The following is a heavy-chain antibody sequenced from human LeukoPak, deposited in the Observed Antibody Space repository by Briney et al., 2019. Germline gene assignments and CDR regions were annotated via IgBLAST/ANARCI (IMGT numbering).Heavy chain of an antibody. J-gene: IGHJ3*02. CDR2: FDPEVDKI. V-gene: IGHV1-24*01. Sequence: ASVKVSCKVSGKRLSELSMAWVRQAPGKGLEWMGGFDPEVDKIRFAQKFQSRVTMTEDTSTDTAYMELSSLRSDDTAVYYCATRVLWRILDCFDMWGQGTMVTVSS. CDR1: GKRLSELS. CDR3: ATRVLWRILDCFDM. D-gene: IGHD3-16*01.